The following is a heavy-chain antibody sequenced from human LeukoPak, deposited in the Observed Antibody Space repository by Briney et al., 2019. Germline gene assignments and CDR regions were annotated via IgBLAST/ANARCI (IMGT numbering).Heavy chain of an antibody. CDR1: GGSFSGYY. J-gene: IGHJ4*02. CDR3: ARGRLPSTYYYDSSGYYSDY. D-gene: IGHD3-22*01. Sequence: SETLSLTCAVYGGSFSGYYWSWIPQPPGKGLEWIGEINHSGSTNYNPSLKSRVTISVDTSKNQFSLKLSSVTAADTAVYYCARGRLPSTYYYDSSGYYSDYWGQGTLVTVSS. CDR2: INHSGST. V-gene: IGHV4-34*01.